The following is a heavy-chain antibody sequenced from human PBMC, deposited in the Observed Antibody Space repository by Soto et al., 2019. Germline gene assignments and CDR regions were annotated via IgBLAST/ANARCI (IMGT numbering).Heavy chain of an antibody. J-gene: IGHJ4*02. CDR3: ARENDDFWSGYYKGEIDY. D-gene: IGHD3-3*01. CDR1: GFTFSSYA. V-gene: IGHV3-23*01. CDR2: ISGSGGST. Sequence: GGSLRLSCAASGFTFSSYAMSWVRQAPGKGLEWVSAISGSGGSTYYADSVKGRFTISRDNAKNSLYLQMNSLRDEDTAVYYCARENDDFWSGYYKGEIDYWGQGTLVTVSS.